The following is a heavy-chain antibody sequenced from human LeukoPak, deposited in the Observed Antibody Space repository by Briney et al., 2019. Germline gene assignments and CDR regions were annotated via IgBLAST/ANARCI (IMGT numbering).Heavy chain of an antibody. Sequence: GESLKISCKGSGHSFITHWIGWVRQMPGKGLEWMGIIYPGDSDTRYSPSFQGQVTISADKSISTAYLQWSSLRASDTAMYYCARLVSDRTDGYNYVWFDPWGLGTLVIVSS. D-gene: IGHD5-24*01. CDR2: IYPGDSDT. J-gene: IGHJ5*02. V-gene: IGHV5-51*01. CDR3: ARLVSDRTDGYNYVWFDP. CDR1: GHSFITHW.